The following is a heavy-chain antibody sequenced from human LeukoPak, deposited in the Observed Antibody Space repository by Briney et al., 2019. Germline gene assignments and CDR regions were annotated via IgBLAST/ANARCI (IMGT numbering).Heavy chain of an antibody. V-gene: IGHV4-59*01. CDR2: VYYSGST. CDR1: GGSFEHYF. CDR3: ASHRRSHGSEY. D-gene: IGHD3-10*01. J-gene: IGHJ4*02. Sequence: KSSETLSLICTVSGGSFEHYFWSWIRQPPGKGLEWIGYVYYSGSTDYSPSLKSRLTISADTSKNQFPLKLTSVTAADTAVYYCASHRRSHGSEYWGQGTLVTVSS.